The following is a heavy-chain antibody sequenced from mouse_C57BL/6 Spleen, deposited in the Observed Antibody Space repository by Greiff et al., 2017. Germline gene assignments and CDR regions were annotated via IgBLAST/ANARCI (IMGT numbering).Heavy chain of an antibody. Sequence: VQLQQSGPELVKPGASVKISCKASGYAFSSSWMNWVKQRPGKGLERIGRIYPGDGDTNYNGKFKGKATLTADKSSSTAYMQLSSLTSEDSAVYFCAAAQSYYFDYWGQGTTLTVSS. D-gene: IGHD3-2*02. CDR2: IYPGDGDT. CDR1: GYAFSSSW. CDR3: AAAQSYYFDY. J-gene: IGHJ2*01. V-gene: IGHV1-82*01.